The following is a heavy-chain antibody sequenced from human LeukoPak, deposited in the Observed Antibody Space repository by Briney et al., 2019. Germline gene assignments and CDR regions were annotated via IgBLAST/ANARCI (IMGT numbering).Heavy chain of an antibody. D-gene: IGHD3-22*01. Sequence: SETLSLTCAVYGGSFSGYYWSWIRQPPGKGLEWIGEINHSGSTNYNPSLKSRVTISVDTSKNQFSLKLSSVTAADTAVYYCARRKYYHDSSGLFVWGKGTTVTVSS. V-gene: IGHV4-34*01. CDR1: GGSFSGYY. CDR2: INHSGST. J-gene: IGHJ6*04. CDR3: ARRKYYHDSSGLFV.